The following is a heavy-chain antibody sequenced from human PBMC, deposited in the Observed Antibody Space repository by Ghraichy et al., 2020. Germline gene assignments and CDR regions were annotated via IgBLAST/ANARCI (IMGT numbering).Heavy chain of an antibody. CDR1: GFTFSSYA. V-gene: IGHV3-30-3*01. CDR2: ISYDGSNK. D-gene: IGHD3-22*01. J-gene: IGHJ4*02. Sequence: LSLTCAASGFTFSSYAMHWVRQAPGKGLEWVAVISYDGSNKYYADSVKGRFTISRDNSKNTLYLQMNSLRAEDTAVYYCARDFGTMIVVVIRGSFDYWGQGTLVTVSS. CDR3: ARDFGTMIVVVIRGSFDY.